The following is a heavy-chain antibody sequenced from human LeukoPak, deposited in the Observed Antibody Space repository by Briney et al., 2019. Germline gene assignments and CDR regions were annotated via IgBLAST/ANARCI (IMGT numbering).Heavy chain of an antibody. D-gene: IGHD3/OR15-3a*01. Sequence: PGGSPRLSRAASGFTSRSYWMSWVRQAPGKGLEWVANIKQDGSEKYSVDSVKGRFTISKDKAKNSVYLQMNSLRAEDTAVYYCARDDGPFDYWGQGTLVTVSS. CDR1: GFTSRSYW. J-gene: IGHJ4*02. V-gene: IGHV3-7*01. CDR3: ARDDGPFDY. CDR2: IKQDGSEK.